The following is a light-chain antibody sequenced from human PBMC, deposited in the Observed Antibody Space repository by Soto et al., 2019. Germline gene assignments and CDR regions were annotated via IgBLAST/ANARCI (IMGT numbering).Light chain of an antibody. V-gene: IGKV3-15*01. CDR2: GAS. CDR1: QSVSSN. CDR3: QQYHNWSPFT. Sequence: EIVMTQSPATLSVSPGERATLSCRASQSVSSNLAWYQQKPGQDPRLLIYGASTRATGIPARFSGSRSGTEFTLTISSLQSEDFAVYYCQQYHNWSPFTFGPGKKVDIK. J-gene: IGKJ3*01.